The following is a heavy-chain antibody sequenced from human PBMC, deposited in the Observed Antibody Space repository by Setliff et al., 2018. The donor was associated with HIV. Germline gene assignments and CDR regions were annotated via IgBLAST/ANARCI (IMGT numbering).Heavy chain of an antibody. Sequence: GASVKVSCKASGYTLTTYGISWVRQAPGQGLEWMGWINTETGNPMYAQGFTGRFVFSLDTSVSTAYLQMNSLTAEDTAVYYCTTPLFYYDTSTTWDYWGQGTLVTVSS. V-gene: IGHV7-4-1*02. D-gene: IGHD3-22*01. CDR3: TTPLFYYDTSTTWDY. CDR2: INTETGNP. J-gene: IGHJ4*02. CDR1: GYTLTTYG.